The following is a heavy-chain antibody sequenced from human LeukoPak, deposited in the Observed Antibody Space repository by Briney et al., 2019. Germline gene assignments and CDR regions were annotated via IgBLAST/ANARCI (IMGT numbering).Heavy chain of an antibody. V-gene: IGHV1-2*02. CDR3: ARVDGYSSSWDDAFDI. Sequence: ASVKVSCKASGYSFTGYYMHWVRQAPGQGLEWMGWINPNNGDTNYAQKFQGRVTMTRDTSISTAYMELNRLTSDDTAVYYCARVDGYSSSWDDAFDIWGQGTMVTVSS. CDR1: GYSFTGYY. D-gene: IGHD6-13*01. J-gene: IGHJ3*02. CDR2: INPNNGDT.